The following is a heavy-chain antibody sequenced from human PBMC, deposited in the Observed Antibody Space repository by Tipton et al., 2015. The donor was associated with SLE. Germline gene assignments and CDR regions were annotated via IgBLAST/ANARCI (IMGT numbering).Heavy chain of an antibody. CDR2: IYYSGST. D-gene: IGHD5-18*01. CDR1: GGSISSSSYY. CDR3: ARGGYSYGGDWFDP. V-gene: IGHV4-39*07. J-gene: IGHJ5*02. Sequence: TLSLTCTVSGGSISSSSYYWGWIRQPPGKGLEWIGSIYYSGSTNYNPSLKSRVTISVDTSKNQFSLKLSSVTAADTAVYYCARGGYSYGGDWFDPWGQGTLVTVSS.